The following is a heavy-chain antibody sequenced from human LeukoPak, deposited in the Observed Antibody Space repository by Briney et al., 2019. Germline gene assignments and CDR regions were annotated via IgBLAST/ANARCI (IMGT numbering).Heavy chain of an antibody. V-gene: IGHV3-23*01. J-gene: IGHJ5*01. Sequence: GGSLRLSCAASGFTFSSYAMNWVRQAPGKGLEWVSSISGSDGSTDYAVSVKGRFTISRDNSKNTLYLQMNSLRAEDTAVYYCAWGAILADSWGQGTLVTVSS. CDR2: ISGSDGST. D-gene: IGHD3-16*01. CDR3: AWGAILADS. CDR1: GFTFSSYA.